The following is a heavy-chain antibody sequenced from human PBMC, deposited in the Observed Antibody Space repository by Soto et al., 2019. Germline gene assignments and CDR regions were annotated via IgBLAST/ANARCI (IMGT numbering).Heavy chain of an antibody. V-gene: IGHV3-21*01. CDR3: ARCLRYQLLDFDY. Sequence: GGSLRLSCAASGFTFSSYSMNWVRQAPGKGLEWVSSISSSSSYIYYADSVKGRFTISRDNAKNSLYLQMNSLRAEDTAVYYCARCLRYQLLDFDYWGQGTLVTVSS. CDR1: GFTFSSYS. CDR2: ISSSSSYI. J-gene: IGHJ4*02. D-gene: IGHD2-2*01.